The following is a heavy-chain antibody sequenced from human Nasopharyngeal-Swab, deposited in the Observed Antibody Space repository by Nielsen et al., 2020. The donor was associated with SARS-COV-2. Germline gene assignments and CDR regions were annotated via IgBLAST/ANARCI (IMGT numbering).Heavy chain of an antibody. D-gene: IGHD3-22*01. V-gene: IGHV1-8*01. Sequence: WVWQAPGQGLEWMGWMNPNSGNTGYAQKFQGRVTMTRNTSISTAYMELSSLRSEDTAVYYCARGPYYYDSSGYRAYYYYMDVWGKGTTVTVSS. J-gene: IGHJ6*03. CDR3: ARGPYYYDSSGYRAYYYYMDV. CDR2: MNPNSGNT.